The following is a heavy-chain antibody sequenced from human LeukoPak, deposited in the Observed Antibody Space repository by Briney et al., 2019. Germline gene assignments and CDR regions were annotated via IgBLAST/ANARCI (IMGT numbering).Heavy chain of an antibody. CDR3: ARGLLRTKWLLCY. Sequence: GSSVKVSCKASGHTFTSYDINWVRQATGQGLEWMGWMNPNSGNTGYAQKFQGRVTITRNTSISTAYMELSSLRSEDTAVYYCARGLLRTKWLLCYWGQGTLVTVSS. D-gene: IGHD3-22*01. CDR2: MNPNSGNT. CDR1: GHTFTSYD. V-gene: IGHV1-8*03. J-gene: IGHJ4*02.